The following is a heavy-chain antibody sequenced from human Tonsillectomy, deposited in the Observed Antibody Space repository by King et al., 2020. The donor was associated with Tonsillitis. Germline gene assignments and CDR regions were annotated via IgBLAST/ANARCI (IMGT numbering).Heavy chain of an antibody. J-gene: IGHJ4*02. V-gene: IGHV3-30*02. D-gene: IGHD3-22*01. Sequence: VQLVESGGGVVQPGGSLRLSCATSGFTFNDYGMSWIRQAPGKGLEWVAYIRDDENNKYHADSVTGRFTISRDDSRNKLYLQMNSLRTEDTAVYYCAKRLHGSSGYYSGSDSWGQGTRVSVSS. CDR3: AKRLHGSSGYYSGSDS. CDR1: GFTFNDYG. CDR2: IRDDENNK.